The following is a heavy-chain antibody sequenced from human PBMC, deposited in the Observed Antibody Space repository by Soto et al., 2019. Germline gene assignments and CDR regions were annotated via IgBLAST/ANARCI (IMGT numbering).Heavy chain of an antibody. CDR2: IYYSGST. CDR3: ARTIDP. V-gene: IGHV4-31*03. CDR1: GGSISSGGYY. J-gene: IGHJ5*02. Sequence: QVQLQESGPALVKPSQTLSLTCTVSGGSISSGGYYWSWTRQHPGKGLEWIGYIYYSGSTYYNPSLKSRVTISVDTSKNPFAQMLTSVTASDTGVYYCARTIDPSGQGTLVTVSS.